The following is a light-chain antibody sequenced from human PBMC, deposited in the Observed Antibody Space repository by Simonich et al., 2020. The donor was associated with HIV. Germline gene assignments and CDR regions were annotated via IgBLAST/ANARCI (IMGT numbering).Light chain of an antibody. CDR3: QQRSNWPSMYT. CDR1: QSVSSN. CDR2: DAS. Sequence: EIVMTQSPATLSVSPGERATLSCMASQSVSSNLAWYKQQPGQAPRLLIYDASNRATGIPARFSGSGSGTDFTLTISSLEPEDFAVYYCQQRSNWPSMYTFGQGTKLEIK. J-gene: IGKJ2*01. V-gene: IGKV3-11*01.